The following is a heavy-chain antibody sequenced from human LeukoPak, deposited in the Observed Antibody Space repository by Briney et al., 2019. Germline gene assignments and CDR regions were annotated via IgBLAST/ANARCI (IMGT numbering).Heavy chain of an antibody. D-gene: IGHD3-10*01. Sequence: SETLSLTCTVSGGSISSYYWSWIRQPPGKGLEWIGYIYTSGSTNYNPSLKSRVTISVDTSKNQFSLKLSSVTAADTAVYYCARHSHYYGSGSHYYYYYYMDVWGKGTTVTVPS. CDR1: GGSISSYY. CDR3: ARHSHYYGSGSHYYYYYYMDV. V-gene: IGHV4-4*09. J-gene: IGHJ6*03. CDR2: IYTSGST.